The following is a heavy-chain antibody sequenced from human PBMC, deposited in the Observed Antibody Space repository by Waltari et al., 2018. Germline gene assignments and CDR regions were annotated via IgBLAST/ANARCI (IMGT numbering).Heavy chain of an antibody. CDR1: GFTFSSYG. J-gene: IGHJ4*02. CDR3: ATSTGYSSSPEG. D-gene: IGHD6-13*01. Sequence: QVQLVESGGGVVQPGRSLRLSCAASGFTFSSYGMHWVRQAPGKGLEWVAGIWYDGSNKYYADSVKGRFTISRDNSKNTLYLQMNSLRAEDTAMYYCATSTGYSSSPEGWGQGTLVTVSS. V-gene: IGHV3-33*08. CDR2: IWYDGSNK.